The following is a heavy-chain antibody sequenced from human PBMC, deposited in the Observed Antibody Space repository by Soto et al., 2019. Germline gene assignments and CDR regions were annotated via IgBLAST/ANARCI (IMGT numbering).Heavy chain of an antibody. V-gene: IGHV3-21*01. CDR3: ARDLGSNYGDYYYYYYGMDV. Sequence: GGSLRLSCAASGFTFSSYSMNWVRQAPGKGLEWVSSISSSSSYIYYADSVKGRFTISRDNAKNSLYLQMNSLRAEDTAVYYCARDLGSNYGDYYYYYYGMDVWGQGTTVTVSS. D-gene: IGHD4-17*01. CDR2: ISSSSSYI. J-gene: IGHJ6*02. CDR1: GFTFSSYS.